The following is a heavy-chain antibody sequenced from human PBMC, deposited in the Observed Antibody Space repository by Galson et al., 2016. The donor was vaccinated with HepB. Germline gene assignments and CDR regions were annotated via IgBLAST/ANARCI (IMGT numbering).Heavy chain of an antibody. CDR1: GFTFSNAW. Sequence: SLRLSCAASGFTFSNAWMSWVRQAPGKGPEWVGRIKSKTDGETTDYAAPVKGRFTISRDDSKNTMSLQMNSLKTEDTAVYYCTTPQRKRRPTTEYYYFYGMDGWGRGTTVTVSS. D-gene: IGHD2/OR15-2a*01. CDR2: IKSKTDGETT. V-gene: IGHV3-15*01. CDR3: TTPQRKRRPTTEYYYFYGMDG. J-gene: IGHJ6*02.